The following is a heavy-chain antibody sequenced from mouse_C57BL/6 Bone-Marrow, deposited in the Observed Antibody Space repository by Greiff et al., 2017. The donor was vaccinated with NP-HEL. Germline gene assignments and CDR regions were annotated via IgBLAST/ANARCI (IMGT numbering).Heavy chain of an antibody. J-gene: IGHJ3*01. V-gene: IGHV5-6*01. CDR1: GFTFSSYG. CDR2: ISSGGSYT. Sequence: EVQGVESGGDLVKPGGSLKLSCAASGFTFSSYGMSWVRQTPDKRLEWVATISSGGSYTYYPDSVKGRFTISRDNAKNTLYLQMSRLKSEDTAMYYCARKKNIGFAYWGQGTLVTVSA. CDR3: ARKKNIGFAY.